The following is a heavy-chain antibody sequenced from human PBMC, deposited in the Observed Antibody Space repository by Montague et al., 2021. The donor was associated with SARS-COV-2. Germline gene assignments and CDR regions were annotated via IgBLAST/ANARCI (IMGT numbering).Heavy chain of an antibody. J-gene: IGHJ6*02. CDR1: GFNFGSFA. CDR2: ISYDAYNS. CDR3: ARGHYGAKTNGMDV. D-gene: IGHD4-23*01. Sequence: SLRLSCAASGFNFGSFAMHWVRQAPGKGLEWVALISYDAYNSDYRDSVKGRFTISRDNSKNMLFLQMSGLRLDDTAVYYRARGHYGAKTNGMDVWGQGTTVIVSS. V-gene: IGHV3-30*04.